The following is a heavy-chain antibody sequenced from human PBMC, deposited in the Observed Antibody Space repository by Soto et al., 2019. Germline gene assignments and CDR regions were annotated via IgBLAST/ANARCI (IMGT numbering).Heavy chain of an antibody. V-gene: IGHV1-18*04. J-gene: IGHJ5*02. Sequence: VKVSCKASGYTFTSYGISWVRQAPGQGLEWMGWISAYNGNTNYAQKLQGRVTMTTDTSTSTAYMELRSLRSDDTAVYYCARDRIGGREWLVTGWFDTWGQGTPVTVSS. CDR2: ISAYNGNT. CDR3: ARDRIGGREWLVTGWFDT. CDR1: GYTFTSYG. D-gene: IGHD6-19*01.